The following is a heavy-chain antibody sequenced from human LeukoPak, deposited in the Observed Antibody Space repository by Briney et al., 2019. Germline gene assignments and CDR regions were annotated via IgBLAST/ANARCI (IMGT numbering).Heavy chain of an antibody. CDR3: ATSLMIVVVRAFDI. CDR2: INHSGST. V-gene: IGHV4-39*07. CDR1: GGSISSSSYY. Sequence: PSETLSLACTVSGGSISSSSYYWGWIRQPPGKGLEWIGEINHSGSTNYNPSLKSRVTISVDTSKNQFSLKLSSVTAADTAVYYCATSLMIVVVRAFDIWGQGTMVTVSS. D-gene: IGHD3-22*01. J-gene: IGHJ3*02.